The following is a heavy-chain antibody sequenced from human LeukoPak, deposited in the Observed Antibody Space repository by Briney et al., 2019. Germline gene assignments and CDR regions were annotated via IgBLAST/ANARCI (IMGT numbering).Heavy chain of an antibody. J-gene: IGHJ6*03. D-gene: IGHD3-16*01. CDR1: GYTLTDYH. V-gene: IGHV1-2*02. Sequence: GASVKVSCKASGYTLTDYHIHWVRQAPGQGLEWMGWINPNNGATNYPQKFQGRVTMTRDTSISTAYIELSRLRSDDTALYYCARGGVTFGGAYYMDVWGKGTTVTVSS. CDR2: INPNNGAT. CDR3: ARGGVTFGGAYYMDV.